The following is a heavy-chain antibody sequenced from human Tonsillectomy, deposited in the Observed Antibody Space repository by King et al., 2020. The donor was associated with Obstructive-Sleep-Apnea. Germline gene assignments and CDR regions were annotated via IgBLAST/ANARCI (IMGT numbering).Heavy chain of an antibody. J-gene: IGHJ4*02. V-gene: IGHV4-59*01. D-gene: IGHD5-24*01. CDR1: GGSISSYY. CDR2: IYYSGST. CDR3: ARAGWLQSRYHFDY. Sequence: QVQLQESGPGLVKPSETLSLTCTVSGGSISSYYWSWIRQPPGKGLEWIGYIYYSGSTNYNPSLKSRITISLDTSKSQFSLKLSSVTAVDTAVYYCARAGWLQSRYHFDYWGQGTLVTVSS.